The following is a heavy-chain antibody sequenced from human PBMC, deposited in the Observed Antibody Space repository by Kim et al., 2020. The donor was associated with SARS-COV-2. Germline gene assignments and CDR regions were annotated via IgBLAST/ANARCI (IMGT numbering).Heavy chain of an antibody. V-gene: IGHV3-23*01. D-gene: IGHD3-10*01. CDR1: GFTFSSYA. Sequence: GGSLRLSCAASGFTFSSYAMSWVRQAPGKGLEWVSAITISGGSTYYADSVKGRFTISRDNSKNTLYLQMNSLRAEDTAVYYCAKHLYMIRGFNGDVWGQGTTVTVSS. J-gene: IGHJ6*02. CDR2: ITISGGST. CDR3: AKHLYMIRGFNGDV.